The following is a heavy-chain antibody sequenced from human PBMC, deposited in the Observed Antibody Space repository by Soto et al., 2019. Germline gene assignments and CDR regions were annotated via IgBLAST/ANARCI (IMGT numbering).Heavy chain of an antibody. V-gene: IGHV3-21*01. CDR2: ISSSSGYI. CDR3: ARVLYSSGWYNWFDP. Sequence: WGSLRLSCAASGFTFSSYSMNWVRQAPGKGLEWVSSISSSSGYIYYADSVKGRFTISRDNAKNSLYLQMNSLRAEDTAVYYCARVLYSSGWYNWFDPWGQGTLVTVSS. J-gene: IGHJ5*02. CDR1: GFTFSSYS. D-gene: IGHD6-19*01.